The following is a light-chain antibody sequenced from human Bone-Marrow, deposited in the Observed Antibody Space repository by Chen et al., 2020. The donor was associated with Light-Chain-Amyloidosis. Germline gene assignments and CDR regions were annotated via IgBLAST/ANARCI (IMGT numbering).Light chain of an antibody. CDR2: DDN. CDR3: QVWESGGNHFWV. CDR1: NIGSKS. J-gene: IGLJ3*02. Sequence: SYVLTQPPSVSVAPGQTARIACTGDNIGSKSVHWYQQKPGQAPFLVLYDDNARPSGIPERFSGSNSGQTATLTISRFEVGDEACYYCQVWESGGNHFWVFGGGTKLTV. V-gene: IGLV3-21*02.